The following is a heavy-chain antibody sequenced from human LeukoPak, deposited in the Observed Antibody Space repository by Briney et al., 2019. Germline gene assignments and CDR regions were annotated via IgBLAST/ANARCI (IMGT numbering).Heavy chain of an antibody. CDR3: ARRRYYYGSGGFQDVFDY. D-gene: IGHD3-10*01. CDR1: GYSFTSYW. CDR2: IYPGDSDT. V-gene: IGHV5-51*01. Sequence: GESLKISCKGSGYSFTSYWIGWVRQMPGKGLEWMGIIYPGDSDTRYSPSFQGQVTISADKSISTAYLQWSSLKASDTAMYYCARRRYYYGSGGFQDVFDYWGQGTLVTVSS. J-gene: IGHJ4*02.